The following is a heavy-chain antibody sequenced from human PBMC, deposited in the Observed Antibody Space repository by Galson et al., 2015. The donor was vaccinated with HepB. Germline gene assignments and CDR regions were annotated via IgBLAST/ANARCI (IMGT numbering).Heavy chain of an antibody. CDR3: ASADYYDSSGYPTTYYFDY. V-gene: IGHV1-69*06. CDR2: IIPIFGTA. CDR1: GGTFSSYA. D-gene: IGHD3-22*01. Sequence: SVKVSCKASGGTFSSYAISWVRQAPGQGLEWMGGIIPIFGTANYAQKFQGRVTITADKSTSTAYMELSSLRSEDTAVYYCASADYYDSSGYPTTYYFDYWGQGTLVTVSS. J-gene: IGHJ4*02.